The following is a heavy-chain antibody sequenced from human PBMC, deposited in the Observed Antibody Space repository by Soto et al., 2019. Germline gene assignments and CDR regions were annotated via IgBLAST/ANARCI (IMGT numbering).Heavy chain of an antibody. CDR3: ARTIYSNDYYYYCGMDV. CDR2: IYYSGST. CDR1: GGSISSYY. J-gene: IGHJ6*02. D-gene: IGHD3-3*01. V-gene: IGHV4-59*01. Sequence: SETLSLTCTVSGGSISSYYWSWIRQPPGKGLEWIGYIYYSGSTNYNPSLKSRVTISVDTSKNQFSLKLSSVTAADTAVYYCARTIYSNDYYYYCGMDVWGQGTTVTVSS.